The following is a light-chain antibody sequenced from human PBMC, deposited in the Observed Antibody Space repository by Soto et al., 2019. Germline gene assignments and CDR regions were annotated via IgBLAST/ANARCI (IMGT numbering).Light chain of an antibody. J-gene: IGLJ1*01. CDR3: SSYTSSSPYV. CDR1: SSDVGGYNY. Sequence: QSALTQPGSVSGSPGQSITISCTGTSSDVGGYNYVSWYQQHPGKAPKLMIYEVSNRPSGVSNRFSGSKSGNTASLTISGLQAEDEADYYCSSYTSSSPYVFGTGTKVTV. CDR2: EVS. V-gene: IGLV2-14*01.